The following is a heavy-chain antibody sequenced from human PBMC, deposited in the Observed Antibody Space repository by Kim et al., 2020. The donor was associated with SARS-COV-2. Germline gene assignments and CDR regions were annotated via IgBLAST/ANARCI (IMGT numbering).Heavy chain of an antibody. CDR2: ISYDGSNK. CDR3: ASSSWYTYYYGMDV. V-gene: IGHV3-30*03. J-gene: IGHJ6*02. Sequence: GGSLRLSCAASGFTFSSYGMHWVRQAPGKGLEWVAVISYDGSNKYYADSVKGRFTISRDNSKNTLYLQMNSLRAEDTAVYYCASSSWYTYYYGMDVWGQGTTVTVSS. CDR1: GFTFSSYG. D-gene: IGHD6-13*01.